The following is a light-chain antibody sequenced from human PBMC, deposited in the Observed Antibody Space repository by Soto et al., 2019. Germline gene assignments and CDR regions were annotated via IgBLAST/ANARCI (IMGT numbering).Light chain of an antibody. CDR3: QQRSNWPLSIT. CDR1: QSISSY. CDR2: AAS. J-gene: IGKJ5*01. V-gene: IGKV1-39*01. Sequence: DIQMTQSPSSLSASVGDRVTITCRASQSISSYLNWYQQKPGKAPKLLIYAASSLESGVPSRFSGSGSGTDFTLTINSLQPEDFATYYCQQRSNWPLSITFGQGTRLEIK.